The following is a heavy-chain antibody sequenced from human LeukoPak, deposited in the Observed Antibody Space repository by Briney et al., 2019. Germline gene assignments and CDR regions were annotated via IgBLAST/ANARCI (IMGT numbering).Heavy chain of an antibody. CDR3: ARAGGYYDFWSGYYISVYFDY. V-gene: IGHV4-59*01. J-gene: IGHJ4*02. D-gene: IGHD3-3*01. CDR1: GGSLRSYY. CDR2: IYYSGST. Sequence: SETLSLTCTVSGGSLRSYYWSWIRQPPGKGLGWIGYIYYSGSTNYNPSLTSRVTISVDTSKNQFSLKLSSVTAADTAVYYCARAGGYYDFWSGYYISVYFDYWGQGTLVTVSS.